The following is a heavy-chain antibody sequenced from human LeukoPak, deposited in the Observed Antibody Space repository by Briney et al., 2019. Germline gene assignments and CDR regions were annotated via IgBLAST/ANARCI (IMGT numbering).Heavy chain of an antibody. Sequence: GASVKVSCKASGYTFTGYYMHWVRQAPGQGLEWMGWINPNSGGTNYAQKFQGGVTMTRDTSISTAYMELSRLRSDDTAVYYCARGPGDYVWGSYRPFDYWGQGTLVTVSS. CDR1: GYTFTGYY. J-gene: IGHJ4*02. D-gene: IGHD3-16*02. CDR3: ARGPGDYVWGSYRPFDY. V-gene: IGHV1-2*02. CDR2: INPNSGGT.